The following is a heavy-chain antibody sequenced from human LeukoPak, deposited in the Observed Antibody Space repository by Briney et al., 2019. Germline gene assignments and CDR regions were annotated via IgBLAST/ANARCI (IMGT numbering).Heavy chain of an antibody. CDR1: GLTFSNYV. D-gene: IGHD1-7*01. CDR3: AKDPYENYPGFFYY. J-gene: IGHJ4*02. CDR2: MTGGGDST. Sequence: GGSLRLSCAASGLTFSNYVMSWVRRAPRKGLEWVSAMTGGGDSTYYADSVKGRFTISRDNSKNTLYLQMNSLRAEDTAVYYCAKDPYENYPGFFYYWGQGTLVTVSS. V-gene: IGHV3-23*01.